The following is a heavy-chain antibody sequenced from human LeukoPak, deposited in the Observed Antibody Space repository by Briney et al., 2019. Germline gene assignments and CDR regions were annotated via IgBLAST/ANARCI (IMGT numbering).Heavy chain of an antibody. J-gene: IGHJ6*02. CDR1: GFTFDDYA. CDR3: AKDLSSAITSALVLDV. V-gene: IGHV3-9*01. CDR2: ITWNRDNI. Sequence: GGSLRLSCTVSGFTFDDYAMHWVRHTPGKGLEWVAGITWNRDNIGYGDSVKGRFTISRDNVKHVLYLQMNSLRPEDTALYYCAKDLSSAITSALVLDVWGQGTTVIVS. D-gene: IGHD3-22*01.